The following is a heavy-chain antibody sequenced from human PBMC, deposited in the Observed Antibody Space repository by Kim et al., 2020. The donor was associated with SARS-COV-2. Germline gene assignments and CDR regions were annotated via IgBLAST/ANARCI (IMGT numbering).Heavy chain of an antibody. J-gene: IGHJ5*02. D-gene: IGHD3-10*01. V-gene: IGHV4-38-2*02. CDR2: IYHSGST. CDR3: ARDPAYYYGSGSYSWFDP. CDR1: GYSISSGYY. Sequence: SETLSLTCTVSGYSISSGYYWGWIRQPPGKGLEWSRSIYHSGSTYYNPSLKSRGTISVDTSKNQFSLKLRSVTAAAPAVYYCARDPAYYYGSGSYSWFDPWGQGTLVPVAS.